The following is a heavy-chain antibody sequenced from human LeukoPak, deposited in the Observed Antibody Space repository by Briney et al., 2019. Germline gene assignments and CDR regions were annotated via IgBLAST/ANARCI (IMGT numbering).Heavy chain of an antibody. Sequence: GGSLRLSCAASGFTFSSYWMSWVRQAPGKGLEWVANTKQDGSEKYYVDSVKGRFTISRDNAKNSLYLQMNSLRAEDTAVYYCARVMGHNWNDELALDYWGQGTLVTVSS. CDR3: ARVMGHNWNDELALDY. CDR1: GFTFSSYW. CDR2: TKQDGSEK. V-gene: IGHV3-7*03. J-gene: IGHJ4*02. D-gene: IGHD1-1*01.